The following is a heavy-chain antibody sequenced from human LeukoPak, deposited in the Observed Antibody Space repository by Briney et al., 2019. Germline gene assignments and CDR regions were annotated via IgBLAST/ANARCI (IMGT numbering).Heavy chain of an antibody. J-gene: IGHJ4*02. CDR3: ARYYDILTGLDSWYDY. Sequence: GASVKVSCKASGYTFTSYDINWVRQATGQGLEWMGWMNPNSGNTGYAQKFQGRVTMTRDTSTSTVYMELSSLRSEDTAVYYCARYYDILTGLDSWYDYWGQGTLVTVSS. CDR1: GYTFTSYD. V-gene: IGHV1-8*01. CDR2: MNPNSGNT. D-gene: IGHD3-9*01.